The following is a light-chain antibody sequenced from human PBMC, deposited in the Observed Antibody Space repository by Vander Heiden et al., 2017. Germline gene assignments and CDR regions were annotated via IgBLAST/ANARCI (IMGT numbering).Light chain of an antibody. V-gene: IGKV4-1*01. Sequence: DITLAQSPDSLAVSLGERATIDGKVSQSVLYSANDKNYLAWYQQKPGQSPKLLIYCASARESGVPDRLSGSGSGTDFTLTIISLQSEDVSVYYFRECYSTPPTCGQWIKVEIK. CDR1: QSVLYSANDKNY. CDR3: RECYSTPPT. CDR2: CAS. J-gene: IGKJ1*01.